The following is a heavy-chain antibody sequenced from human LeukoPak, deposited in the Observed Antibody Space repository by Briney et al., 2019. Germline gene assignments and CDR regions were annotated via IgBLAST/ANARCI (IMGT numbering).Heavy chain of an antibody. D-gene: IGHD5-24*01. CDR3: ARADMATNPFDY. CDR2: IYYSGST. J-gene: IGHJ4*02. Sequence: PSETLSLTCTVSSGSISSHYWSWIRQPPGKGLEWIGYIYYSGSTNYNPSLTSRVTISVDTSKNQFSLNLSSVTAADTAVYYCARADMATNPFDYWGQGTLVTVSS. CDR1: SGSISSHY. V-gene: IGHV4-59*11.